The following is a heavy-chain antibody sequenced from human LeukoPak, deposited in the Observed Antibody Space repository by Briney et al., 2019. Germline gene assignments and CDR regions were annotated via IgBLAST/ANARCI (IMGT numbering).Heavy chain of an antibody. CDR2: IIPIFGTA. D-gene: IGHD6-19*01. Sequence: GASVKLSCKASGGTFSSYAISWVRQAPGQGLEWMGGIIPIFGTANYAQKFQGRVTITADESTSTAYMELSSLRSEDTAVYYCARGIAVAGTDAFDIWGQGTLVTFSS. V-gene: IGHV1-69*13. J-gene: IGHJ3*02. CDR3: ARGIAVAGTDAFDI. CDR1: GGTFSSYA.